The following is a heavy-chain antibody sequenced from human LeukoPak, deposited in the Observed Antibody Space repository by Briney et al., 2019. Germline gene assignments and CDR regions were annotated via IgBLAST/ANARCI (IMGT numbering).Heavy chain of an antibody. CDR2: IYYSGST. J-gene: IGHJ4*02. CDR1: GYSISSGYY. CDR3: ARLEGSHTSFDY. D-gene: IGHD1-1*01. Sequence: SETLSLTCAVSGYSISSGYYWGWIRPPPGKGLEWIGSIYYSGSTYYNPSLKSRVTISVDTSKNQFSLKLSSVTAADTAVYYCARLEGSHTSFDYWGQGTLVTVSS. V-gene: IGHV4-38-2*01.